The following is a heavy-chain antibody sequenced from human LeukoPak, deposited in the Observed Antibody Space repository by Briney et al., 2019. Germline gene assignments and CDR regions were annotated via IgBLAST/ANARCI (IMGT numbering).Heavy chain of an antibody. Sequence: SETLSLTCTVSGGSISSGDYYWSWIRQPPGKGLEWIGYIYYSGSTHYNPSLKSRVTISVDTSKNQFSLKLSSVTAADTAVYYCAAFRGYDFAYYFDYWGQGTLVTVSS. CDR3: AAFRGYDFAYYFDY. CDR1: GGSISSGDYY. V-gene: IGHV4-30-4*08. CDR2: IYYSGST. J-gene: IGHJ4*02. D-gene: IGHD5-12*01.